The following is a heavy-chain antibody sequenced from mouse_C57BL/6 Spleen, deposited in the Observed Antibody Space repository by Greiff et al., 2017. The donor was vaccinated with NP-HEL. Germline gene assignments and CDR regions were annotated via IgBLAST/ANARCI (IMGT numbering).Heavy chain of an antibody. CDR2: INPNYGTT. CDR1: GYSFTDYN. D-gene: IGHD1-1*01. J-gene: IGHJ4*01. Sequence: EVQLQQSGPELVKPGASVKISCKASGYSFTDYNMNWVKQSNGKSLEWIGVINPNYGTTSYNQKFKGKATLTVDQSSSAAYMQLNSLTSEDSAVYYCARKRTVVASDAMDYWGQGTSVTVSS. V-gene: IGHV1-39*01. CDR3: ARKRTVVASDAMDY.